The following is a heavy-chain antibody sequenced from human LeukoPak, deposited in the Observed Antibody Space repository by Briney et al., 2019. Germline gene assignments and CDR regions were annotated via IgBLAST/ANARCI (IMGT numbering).Heavy chain of an antibody. J-gene: IGHJ6*03. D-gene: IGHD3-3*01. CDR3: ARGYDSPPYYYYMDV. CDR1: GGSISIYY. CDR2: ISYSGGT. Sequence: SETLSLTCTVSGGSISIYYWSWIRQPPGKTLEWIGYISYSGGTNYNPSLKSRVTISVDTSQNRFSLNLRPVTAADTAVYYCARGYDSPPYYYYMDVWGRGATVTVSS. V-gene: IGHV4-59*01.